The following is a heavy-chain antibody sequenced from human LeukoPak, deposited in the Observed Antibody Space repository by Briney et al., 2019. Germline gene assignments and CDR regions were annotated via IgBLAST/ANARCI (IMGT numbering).Heavy chain of an antibody. J-gene: IGHJ3*02. CDR3: ARDDPDQGPANDAFDI. V-gene: IGHV4-30-4*01. CDR1: GGSISSGDYY. D-gene: IGHD1-14*01. Sequence: SQTLSLTCTVSGGSISSGDYYWSWIRQPPGKGLEWIGYIYYSGSTYYSPSLKSRVTISVDTSKNQFSLKLSSVTAADTAVYYCARDDPDQGPANDAFDIWGQGTMVTVSS. CDR2: IYYSGST.